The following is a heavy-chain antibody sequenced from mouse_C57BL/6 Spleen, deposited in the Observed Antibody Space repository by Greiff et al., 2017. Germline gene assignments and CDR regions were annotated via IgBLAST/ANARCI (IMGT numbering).Heavy chain of an antibody. V-gene: IGHV1-15*01. CDR2: IDPETGGT. CDR3: TRETTVVAFDY. D-gene: IGHD1-1*01. J-gene: IGHJ2*01. Sequence: VQLQQSGAELVRPGASVTLFCKASGYTFTDYEMHWVKQTPVHGLEWIGAIDPETGGTAYNQKFKGKAILTADKSSSTAYMELRSLTSEDSAVYYCTRETTVVAFDYWGQGTTLTVSS. CDR1: GYTFTDYE.